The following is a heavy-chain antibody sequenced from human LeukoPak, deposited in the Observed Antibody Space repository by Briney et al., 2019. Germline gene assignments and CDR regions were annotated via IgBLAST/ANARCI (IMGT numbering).Heavy chain of an antibody. Sequence: ASVKVSCKASGGTFSSYAISWVRQAPGQGLEWMGGIIPIFGTANYAQKFQGRVTITADESTSTAYMELSSLRSEDTAVYYCARSQQLGTYYFDYWGQGTLVTVSS. CDR3: ARSQQLGTYYFDY. V-gene: IGHV1-69*13. J-gene: IGHJ4*02. CDR2: IIPIFGTA. D-gene: IGHD6-6*01. CDR1: GGTFSSYA.